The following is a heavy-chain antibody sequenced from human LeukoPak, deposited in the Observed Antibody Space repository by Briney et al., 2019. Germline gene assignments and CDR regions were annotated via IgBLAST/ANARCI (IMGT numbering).Heavy chain of an antibody. V-gene: IGHV4-39*01. CDR3: ARGIAARRSFFDY. D-gene: IGHD6-6*01. Sequence: PSETLSLTCTVSGGSISSSSYYWGWIRQPPGKGLEWIGSIYYSGSTYYNPSLKSRVTISVDTSKNQFSLKLSSVTAADTAVYYCARGIAARRSFFDYWGQGTLVTVSS. J-gene: IGHJ4*02. CDR1: GGSISSSSYY. CDR2: IYYSGST.